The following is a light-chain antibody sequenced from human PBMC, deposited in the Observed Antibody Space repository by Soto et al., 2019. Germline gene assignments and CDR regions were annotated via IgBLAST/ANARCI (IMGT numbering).Light chain of an antibody. V-gene: IGKV3-20*01. CDR1: PSVSSSY. CDR2: GAS. Sequence: EIVLTPSPGTLSLSPGASASLSWRDSPSVSSSYLAWYQQKPGQAPRLLIYGASGRATGIPDRFSGSGSGTDFTLTISRLEPEDFAVYYCQQYGSSPWTFGQGTKVDIK. CDR3: QQYGSSPWT. J-gene: IGKJ1*01.